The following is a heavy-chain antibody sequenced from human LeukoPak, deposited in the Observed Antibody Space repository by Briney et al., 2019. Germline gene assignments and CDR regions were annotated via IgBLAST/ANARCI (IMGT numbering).Heavy chain of an antibody. V-gene: IGHV3-48*03. CDR1: GFTFSIYE. D-gene: IGHD2-21*01. Sequence: GGSLRLSCAGSGFTFSIYEMNWVRQAPGKRLEWVSYISSSDNTIYYADSVRGRFTISRDNAKNSLYLQMNSLRAEDTAVYYCAREMVYCGGDCYDYWGQGTLVTVSS. J-gene: IGHJ4*02. CDR2: ISSSDNTI. CDR3: AREMVYCGGDCYDY.